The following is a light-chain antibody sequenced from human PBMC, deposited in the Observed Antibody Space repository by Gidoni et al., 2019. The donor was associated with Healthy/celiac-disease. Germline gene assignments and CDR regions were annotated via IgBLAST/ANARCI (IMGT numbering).Light chain of an antibody. CDR3: RQRRNWLALT. CDR1: QSVSSY. Sequence: EIVLTQSPATLSLSPGERATLSCRASQSVSSYLAWYQQKPGQAPRLLIYDASTRATGIPARFSGSGSGTDFTLPISSLEPEDFAVYYCRQRRNWLALTFGGGTKVEIK. V-gene: IGKV3-11*01. CDR2: DAS. J-gene: IGKJ4*01.